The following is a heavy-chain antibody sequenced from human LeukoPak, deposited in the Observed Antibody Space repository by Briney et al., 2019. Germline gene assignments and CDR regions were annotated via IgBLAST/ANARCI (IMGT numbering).Heavy chain of an antibody. J-gene: IGHJ4*02. CDR3: AKDAVALGSGGDYFDV. D-gene: IGHD3-10*01. Sequence: GGSLRLSCAASGFTFSSYAMTWVRQAPGKGLEWVSTIVASGGSTYYADSVKGRFTISRDNSKNTLFLQMNSLRVDDTALYYCAKDAVALGSGGDYFDVWGQGTLVAVSS. CDR1: GFTFSSYA. V-gene: IGHV3-23*01. CDR2: IVASGGST.